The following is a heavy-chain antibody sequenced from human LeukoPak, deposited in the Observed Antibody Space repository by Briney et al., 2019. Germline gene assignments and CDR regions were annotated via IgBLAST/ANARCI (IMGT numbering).Heavy chain of an antibody. V-gene: IGHV3-74*01. Sequence: GGSLRLSCAASGFSFSSHWMHWVRQAPGKGLVWVARIQYDGSTTNYADSVKGRFTISRDNAKKTLCVQMNSLRAEDTAVYYCARALVAGVTLNALDIWGRGTMVTVSS. CDR2: IQYDGSTT. D-gene: IGHD2-15*01. J-gene: IGHJ3*02. CDR1: GFSFSSHW. CDR3: ARALVAGVTLNALDI.